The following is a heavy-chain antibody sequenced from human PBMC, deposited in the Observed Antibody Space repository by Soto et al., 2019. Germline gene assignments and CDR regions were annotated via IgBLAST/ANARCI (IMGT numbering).Heavy chain of an antibody. CDR2: IYYSGST. D-gene: IGHD6-19*01. V-gene: IGHV4-39*01. CDR1: GGSIVDLGCH. J-gene: IGHJ4*02. Sequence: MLCVRWSVVGGSIVDLGCHRSWNRQPPGKGLEWIGSIYYSGSTYYNPSLKSRVTISGDTSKNQFSLKLNSVTAADTAVYYCASGWGSGWYLGWGQGTLVTVSS. CDR3: ASGWGSGWYLG.